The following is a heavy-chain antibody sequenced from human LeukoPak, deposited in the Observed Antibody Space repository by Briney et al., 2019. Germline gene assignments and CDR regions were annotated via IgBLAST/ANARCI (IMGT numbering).Heavy chain of an antibody. D-gene: IGHD3-22*01. V-gene: IGHV4-34*01. CDR1: GGSFSGYY. Sequence: SETLSLTCAVYGGSFSGYYWSWIRQPPGKGLEWIGEINHSGSTNYNPSLKSRVTISVDTSKNQFSLKLSSVTAADTAVYYCARLANYYYYDSSGYEIFDYWGQGTLVTVSS. J-gene: IGHJ4*02. CDR2: INHSGST. CDR3: ARLANYYYYDSSGYEIFDY.